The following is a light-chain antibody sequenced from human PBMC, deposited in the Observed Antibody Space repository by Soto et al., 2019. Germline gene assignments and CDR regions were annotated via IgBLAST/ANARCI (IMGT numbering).Light chain of an antibody. CDR2: DVS. V-gene: IGKV1-5*01. CDR3: QQYNNWPPWT. J-gene: IGKJ1*01. Sequence: DIRMSQSPSTLSASVGDTVIITCRASQRISGWLAWHQQKPGKAPKLLIYDVSALKRGVPPRFSGSGSGTEFTLTISSLQSEDFAVYYCQQYNNWPPWTFGQGTKVDI. CDR1: QRISGW.